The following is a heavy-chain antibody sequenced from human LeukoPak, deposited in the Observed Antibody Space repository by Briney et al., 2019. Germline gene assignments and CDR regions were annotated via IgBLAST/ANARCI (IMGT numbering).Heavy chain of an antibody. CDR2: INPHSGGT. Sequence: ASVKVSCKASGYTFTGYYIHWVRQAPGQGLEWMGWINPHSGGTNYAQKFQGGVTMTRDTSITTAYMELSSLRSDDTAVYYCARGQGLRYFDWGPPPNWFDPWGQGTLVTVSS. CDR1: GYTFTGYY. D-gene: IGHD3-9*01. CDR3: ARGQGLRYFDWGPPPNWFDP. V-gene: IGHV1-2*02. J-gene: IGHJ5*02.